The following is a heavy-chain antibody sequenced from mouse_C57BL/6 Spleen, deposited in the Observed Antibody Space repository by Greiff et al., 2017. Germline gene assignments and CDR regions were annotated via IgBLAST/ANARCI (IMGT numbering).Heavy chain of an antibody. CDR2: IRVKADNYAT. CDR3: TGGWEDYFDY. V-gene: IGHV6-3*01. J-gene: IGHJ2*01. D-gene: IGHD4-1*01. CDR1: GFTFSNYW. Sequence: EVQLLESGGGLVQPGGSMKLSCVASGFTFSNYWMNWVRQSPEKGLEWVAQIRVKADNYATDYAESVKGRFTISRDDSKSRVYLQMNNLRAEDTGIYYCTGGWEDYFDYWGQGTTLTVSS.